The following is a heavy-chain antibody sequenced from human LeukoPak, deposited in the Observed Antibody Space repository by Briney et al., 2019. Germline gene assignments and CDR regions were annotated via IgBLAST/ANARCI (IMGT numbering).Heavy chain of an antibody. D-gene: IGHD6-13*01. Sequence: GASVKVSCKASGYTFTSYDINWVRQATGQGLEWMGWMNPNSGNTGYAQKFQGRVTMTRNSSISTAYMELSSLRSEDTAVYYCARGRVSRWKVNDYWGQGTLVTVSS. V-gene: IGHV1-8*01. CDR3: ARGRVSRWKVNDY. CDR1: GYTFTSYD. J-gene: IGHJ4*02. CDR2: MNPNSGNT.